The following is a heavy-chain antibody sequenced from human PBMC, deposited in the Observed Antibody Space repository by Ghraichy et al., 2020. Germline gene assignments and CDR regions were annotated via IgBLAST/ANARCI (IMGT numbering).Heavy chain of an antibody. V-gene: IGHV5-51*01. CDR3: AVYYYGSGRHFDY. D-gene: IGHD3-10*01. Sequence: GESLNISCKGSGYSFTSYWIAWVRQMPGKGLEWMGIIYPGDSDTRYSPSFQGQVTISADKSISTAYLQWSSLKASDTAMYYCAVYYYGSGRHFDYWGQGTLVTVSS. J-gene: IGHJ4*02. CDR2: IYPGDSDT. CDR1: GYSFTSYW.